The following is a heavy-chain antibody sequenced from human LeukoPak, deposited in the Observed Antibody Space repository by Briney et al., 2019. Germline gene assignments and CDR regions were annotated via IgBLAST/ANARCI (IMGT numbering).Heavy chain of an antibody. Sequence: PSETLSLTCAVYGGSFSGYYWSWLRQPPGKGLEWIGEINHSGSTNYNPTLKSRVTISVDTSKNQFSLKLSSVTAADTAVYYCARGKLRYFDWLLSPFDYWGQGTLVTVSS. CDR3: ARGKLRYFDWLLSPFDY. D-gene: IGHD3-9*01. V-gene: IGHV4-34*01. CDR1: GGSFSGYY. J-gene: IGHJ4*02. CDR2: INHSGST.